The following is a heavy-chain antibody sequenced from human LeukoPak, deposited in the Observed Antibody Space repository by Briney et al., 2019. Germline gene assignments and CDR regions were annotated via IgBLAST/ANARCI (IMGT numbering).Heavy chain of an antibody. CDR2: IWYDGSNK. D-gene: IGHD2-15*01. CDR3: ANLPYCSGGSCYWFDP. Sequence: PGGSLRLSCAASGFTFSTYGMHWVRQAPGKGLEWVAVIWYDGSNKYYADSVKGRFTISRDNSKNTLYLQMNSLRAEDTAVYYCANLPYCSGGSCYWFDPWGQGTLVTVSS. V-gene: IGHV3-33*06. CDR1: GFTFSTYG. J-gene: IGHJ5*02.